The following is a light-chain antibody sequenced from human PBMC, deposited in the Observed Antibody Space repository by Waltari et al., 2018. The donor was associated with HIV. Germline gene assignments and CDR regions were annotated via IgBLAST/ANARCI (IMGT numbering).Light chain of an antibody. CDR3: SSYTATTAIL. V-gene: IGLV2-14*01. CDR1: NSDVGAYNY. Sequence: QSVLTQPASVSGSPGQSITISCTGTNSDVGAYNYVSWYQQHPGKAPKLLIYEVTHRPSGISSRFSGFKSGNTASMTISGLQAEDEADYYCSSYTATTAILFGGGTKVTVL. CDR2: EVT. J-gene: IGLJ3*02.